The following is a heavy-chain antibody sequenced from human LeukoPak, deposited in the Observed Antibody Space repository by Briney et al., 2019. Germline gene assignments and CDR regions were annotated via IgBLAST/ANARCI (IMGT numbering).Heavy chain of an antibody. D-gene: IGHD4-11*01. Sequence: ASVKVSCKASGYTFTSYDTNWVRQATGQGLEWMGWMNPNSGNTGYAQKFQGRVTITRNTSISTAYMELSSLRSEDTAVYYCVRIDYSNAFDIWGQGTMVTVSS. V-gene: IGHV1-8*03. CDR1: GYTFTSYD. CDR3: VRIDYSNAFDI. J-gene: IGHJ3*02. CDR2: MNPNSGNT.